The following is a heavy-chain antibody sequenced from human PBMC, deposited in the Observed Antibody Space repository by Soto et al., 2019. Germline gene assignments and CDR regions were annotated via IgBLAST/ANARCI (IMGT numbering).Heavy chain of an antibody. CDR1: GESISSSSYY. CDR2: IYYSGRT. V-gene: IGHV4-39*01. CDR3: ARQRTTVVTQAYFDH. Sequence: SETLSLTCIVSGESISSSSYYWGWIRQPPGKGLEWIGSIYYSGRTYYNPSFKSRVTISIDTSKDQFSLKLSSVTATDTAVYYCARQRTTVVTQAYFDHWGRGALVTVSS. D-gene: IGHD2-21*02. J-gene: IGHJ4*02.